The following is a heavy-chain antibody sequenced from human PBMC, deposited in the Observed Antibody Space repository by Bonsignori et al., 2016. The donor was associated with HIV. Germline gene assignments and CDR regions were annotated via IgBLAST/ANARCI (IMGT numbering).Heavy chain of an antibody. J-gene: IGHJ4*02. V-gene: IGHV3-21*01. Sequence: VRQAPGKGLEWVSSISSSSSYIYYADSVKGRFTISRDNAKNSLYLQMNSLRAEDTAVYYCARVSFIDSGYDFGFDYWGQGTLVTVSS. CDR3: ARVSFIDSGYDFGFDY. D-gene: IGHD5-12*01. CDR2: ISSSSSYI.